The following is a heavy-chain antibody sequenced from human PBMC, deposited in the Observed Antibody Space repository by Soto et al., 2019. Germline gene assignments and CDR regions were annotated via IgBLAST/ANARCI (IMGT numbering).Heavy chain of an antibody. V-gene: IGHV4-59*01. CDR1: GFSISSYY. CDR2: IYYSGST. CDR3: ARAGIAALGSSLDY. Sequence: SETLSLTCTVSGFSISSYYWSWIRQPPGKGLEWIGYIYYSGSTNYNPSLKSRVTISVDTSKNQFSLKLSSVTAADTAVYYCARAGIAALGSSLDYWGQGTLVTVSS. D-gene: IGHD6-13*01. J-gene: IGHJ4*02.